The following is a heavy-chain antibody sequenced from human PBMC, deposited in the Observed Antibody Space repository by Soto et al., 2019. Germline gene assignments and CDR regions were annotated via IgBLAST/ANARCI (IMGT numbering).Heavy chain of an antibody. J-gene: IGHJ4*02. CDR2: INPEGSAE. D-gene: IGHD2-8*02. CDR1: GFTFSSSW. V-gene: IGHV3-7*02. Sequence: EMQLVESGGALVQPGGSPRLSCAASGFTFSSSWMAWVRQAPGKGLEWVANINPEGSAEYYVDSVKGRFTISRDNAKNSLYLQMNSLILEDTALYYCARHGVWCFDFWGQGTLVSISS. CDR3: ARHGVWCFDF.